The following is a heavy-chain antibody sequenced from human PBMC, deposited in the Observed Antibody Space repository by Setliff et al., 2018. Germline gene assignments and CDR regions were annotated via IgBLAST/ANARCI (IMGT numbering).Heavy chain of an antibody. CDR2: ISGYNGNT. D-gene: IGHD2-21*01. CDR3: ARDRGLGADVVPLINMGDF. Sequence: ASVKVSCKTSGYTFTNFGISWVRQAPGQGLEWMGWISGYNGNTNYAQKFQSRVTMTTDTFTNTAYMELRSLRSDDTAVYYCARDRGLGADVVPLINMGDFWGQGTLVTVSS. CDR1: GYTFTNFG. J-gene: IGHJ4*02. V-gene: IGHV1-18*01.